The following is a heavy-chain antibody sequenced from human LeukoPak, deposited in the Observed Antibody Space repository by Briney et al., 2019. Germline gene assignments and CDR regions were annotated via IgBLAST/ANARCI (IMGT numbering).Heavy chain of an antibody. CDR3: AKGGPGDAFDI. CDR1: GFTFSTYS. D-gene: IGHD3-16*01. Sequence: GGSLRLSCEASGFTFSTYSMNWVRQAPGKGLEWVSHISSGSATTFYADSVKGRFTISRDNSKNTLYLQMNSLRAEDTAVYYCAKGGPGDAFDIWGQGTMVTVSS. J-gene: IGHJ3*02. CDR2: ISSGSATT. V-gene: IGHV3-48*01.